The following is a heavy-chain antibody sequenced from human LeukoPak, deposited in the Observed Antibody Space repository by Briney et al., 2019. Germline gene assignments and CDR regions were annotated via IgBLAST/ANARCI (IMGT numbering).Heavy chain of an antibody. CDR1: GFTVSDNY. J-gene: IGHJ5*02. D-gene: IGHD2-2*01. Sequence: PGGSLRLSCAASGFTVSDNYMTWVRQAPGKVLEWVSSISSSSSYIYYADSVKGRFTISRDNAKNSLYLQMNSLRAEDTAVYYCARPYSVQLLSSWFDPWGQGTLVTVSS. CDR2: ISSSSSYI. V-gene: IGHV3-21*01. CDR3: ARPYSVQLLSSWFDP.